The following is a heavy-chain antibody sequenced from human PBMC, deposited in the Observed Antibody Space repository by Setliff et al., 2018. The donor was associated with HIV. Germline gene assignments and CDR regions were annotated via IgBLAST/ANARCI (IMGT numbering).Heavy chain of an antibody. Sequence: GESLKISCEASGYSFTRNWIGWVRQTPGKGLEWMGIIYPDESDSRYSPSFRGQVTISADKSINTAYLQWSSLKASDTAMYYCARVDMGYYYDSSGYSHFDHWGQGTLVTVSS. CDR2: IYPDESDS. D-gene: IGHD3-22*01. CDR3: ARVDMGYYYDSSGYSHFDH. CDR1: GYSFTRNW. J-gene: IGHJ4*02. V-gene: IGHV5-51*01.